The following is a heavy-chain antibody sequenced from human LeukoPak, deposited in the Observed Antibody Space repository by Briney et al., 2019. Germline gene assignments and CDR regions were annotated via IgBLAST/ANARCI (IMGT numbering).Heavy chain of an antibody. CDR1: GGTFSSYA. D-gene: IGHD2-21*01. V-gene: IGHV1-2*02. Sequence: ASVKVSCKASGGTFSSYAISWVRQAPGQGLEWMGWINPNSGATNYAQKFKGRVTMMRDTSISTAYMTLNRLRSDDTAVYYCARSKMWYHYYVDVWGKGTTVTVSS. CDR3: ARSKMWYHYYVDV. CDR2: INPNSGAT. J-gene: IGHJ6*03.